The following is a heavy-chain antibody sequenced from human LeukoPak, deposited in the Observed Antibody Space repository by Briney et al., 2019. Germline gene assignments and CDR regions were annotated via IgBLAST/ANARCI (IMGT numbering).Heavy chain of an antibody. CDR2: INHSGST. Sequence: SETLSLTCAVYGGSLSGYYWSWIRQPPGKGLEWIGEINHSGSTNYNPSLKTRVTISVDTSKNQFSLKLSSVTAADTAVYYCARGQILLDPWGQGTLVTVSS. CDR1: GGSLSGYY. CDR3: ARGQILLDP. V-gene: IGHV4-34*01. J-gene: IGHJ5*02.